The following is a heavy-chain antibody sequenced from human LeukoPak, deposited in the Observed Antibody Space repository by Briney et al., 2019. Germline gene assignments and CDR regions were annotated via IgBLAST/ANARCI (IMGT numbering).Heavy chain of an antibody. CDR1: GYSISSGYY. Sequence: PSETLSLTCAVSGYSISSGYYWGRIRQPPGKGLEWIGSIYHSGSTYYNPSLKSRVTISVDTSKNQFSLKLSSVTAADTAVYYCARVVYYYDSSGYYPSDYWGQGTLVTVSS. D-gene: IGHD3-22*01. CDR2: IYHSGST. CDR3: ARVVYYYDSSGYYPSDY. V-gene: IGHV4-38-2*01. J-gene: IGHJ4*02.